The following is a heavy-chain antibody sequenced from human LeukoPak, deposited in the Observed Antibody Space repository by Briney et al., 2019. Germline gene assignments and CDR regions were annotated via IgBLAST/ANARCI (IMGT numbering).Heavy chain of an antibody. CDR2: INPNSGGT. Sequence: ASVKVSCKASGYTFTGYYMHWVRQAPGQGLEWMGWINPNSGGTNYAQKFQGRVTMTRDTSISTAYMELSRLRSDDTAVYYCARDFTYYYDSSGYYYVHWGQGTLVTVSS. J-gene: IGHJ4*02. V-gene: IGHV1-2*02. CDR1: GYTFTGYY. D-gene: IGHD3-22*01. CDR3: ARDFTYYYDSSGYYYVH.